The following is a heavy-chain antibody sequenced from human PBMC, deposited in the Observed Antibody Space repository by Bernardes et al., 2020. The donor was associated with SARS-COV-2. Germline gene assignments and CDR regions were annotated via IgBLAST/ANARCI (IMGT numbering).Heavy chain of an antibody. D-gene: IGHD3-10*01. CDR2: INHRGST. J-gene: IGHJ4*02. CDR1: GGSFSGYY. Sequence: SETLSLTCSVYGGSFSGYYWSWIRQPPGTGLEWIGEINHRGSTNYNPSLKSRVTVPVDTSKNQISLKLSSVTAADTAVYYCARGNSPYSAGFGELNYWGQGTLVTVSS. CDR3: ARGNSPYSAGFGELNY. V-gene: IGHV4-34*01.